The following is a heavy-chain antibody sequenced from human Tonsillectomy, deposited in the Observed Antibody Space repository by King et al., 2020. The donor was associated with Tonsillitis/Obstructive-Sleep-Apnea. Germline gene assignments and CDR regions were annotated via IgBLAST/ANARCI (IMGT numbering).Heavy chain of an antibody. CDR3: AKGALSNQYGYYYMDV. CDR2: ISYDGSNK. V-gene: IGHV3-30*18. CDR1: GFTFSSYG. J-gene: IGHJ6*03. Sequence: VQLVESGGGVVQPGRSLRLSCAASGFTFSSYGMHWVRQAPGKGLEWVAVISYDGSNKYYVDSVKGRFTISRDNSKNTLDLQMKSLRAEDTAVYYCAKGALSNQYGYYYMDVWGKGTTVTVSS. D-gene: IGHD1-14*01.